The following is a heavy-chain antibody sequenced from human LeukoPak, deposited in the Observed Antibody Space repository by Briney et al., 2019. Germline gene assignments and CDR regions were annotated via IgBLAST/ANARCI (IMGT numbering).Heavy chain of an antibody. CDR1: GFTFSYHW. V-gene: IGHV3-7*01. CDR3: ARDLTLSY. D-gene: IGHD1-14*01. Sequence: PGGSLRLSCAASGFTFSYHWMSWVRQAPGKGLEWVANIKQDGSEKYYVDSVKGRFTISRDNAKNSLYLQMNSLRDEDTAVYYCARDLTLSYWGQGTLVTVSS. CDR2: IKQDGSEK. J-gene: IGHJ4*02.